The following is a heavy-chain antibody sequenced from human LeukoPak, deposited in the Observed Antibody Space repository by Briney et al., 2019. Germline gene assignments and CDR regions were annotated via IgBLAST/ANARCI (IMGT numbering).Heavy chain of an antibody. J-gene: IGHJ4*02. V-gene: IGHV4-34*01. Sequence: SETLSLTCAVYGGSFNGYYWSWIRQPPGKGLEWIGEIDHSGSTNYNPSLKSRVTVSVDTSKNQFSLILSSVTAADTAVYYSARHVVGVPGNFDYWGQGTLVTVPS. CDR3: ARHVVGVPGNFDY. CDR1: GGSFNGYY. CDR2: IDHSGST. D-gene: IGHD1-26*01.